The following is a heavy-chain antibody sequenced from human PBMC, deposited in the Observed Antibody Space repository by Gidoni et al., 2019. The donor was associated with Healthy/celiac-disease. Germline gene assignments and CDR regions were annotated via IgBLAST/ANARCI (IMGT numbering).Heavy chain of an antibody. V-gene: IGHV3-73*01. J-gene: IGHJ4*02. CDR2: SRSKANRYAT. Sequence: EVQLVESGGCLVRPGGSLSLSCHPPGFPFSGSAMHWVRQASGKGREWVGRSRSKANRYATAYAASVKGRFTISRDDSKNTAYLQMNSLKTEDTAVYDWTRQGQSITINWGQGTLVTVSS. D-gene: IGHD3-9*01. CDR1: GFPFSGSA. CDR3: TRQGQSITIN.